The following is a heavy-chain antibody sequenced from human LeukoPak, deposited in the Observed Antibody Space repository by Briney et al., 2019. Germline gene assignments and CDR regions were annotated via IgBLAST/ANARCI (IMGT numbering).Heavy chain of an antibody. J-gene: IGHJ4*02. CDR1: GFTFSSYW. V-gene: IGHV3-7*05. CDR2: IKQNGSEI. D-gene: IGHD6-19*01. CDR3: SKEGHCSGWFPFDY. Sequence: GGSLRLSCAASGFTFSSYWMTWVRQAPGKGLEWVANIKQNGSEIYYVDSVKGRFTISRDNAKNSLYLQMDSLRAEDTAVYYCSKEGHCSGWFPFDYWGQGTLVTVSS.